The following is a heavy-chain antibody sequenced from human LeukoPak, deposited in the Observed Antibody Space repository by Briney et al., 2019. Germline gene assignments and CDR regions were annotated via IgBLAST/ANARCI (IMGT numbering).Heavy chain of an antibody. D-gene: IGHD2-2*02. Sequence: GASVKVSCKASGGTFSSYAISWVRQAPGQGLEWMGRIIPIFGIANYAQQFQGRVTITADKSTSTAYMELSSLRSEDTAVYYCARSPLAPYCSSTSCYTWWFDPWGQGTLVTVSS. J-gene: IGHJ5*02. CDR1: GGTFSSYA. V-gene: IGHV1-69*04. CDR2: IIPIFGIA. CDR3: ARSPLAPYCSSTSCYTWWFDP.